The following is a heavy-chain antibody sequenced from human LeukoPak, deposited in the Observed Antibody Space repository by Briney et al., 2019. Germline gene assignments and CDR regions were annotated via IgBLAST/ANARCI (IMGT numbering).Heavy chain of an antibody. V-gene: IGHV3-15*01. CDR3: TTDSEDIVATISFDY. D-gene: IGHD5-12*01. Sequence: GGSLRLSCAASGFTFSSYAMSWVRQAPGKGLEWVGRIKSKTDGGTTDYAAPVKGRFTISRDDSKNTLYLQMNSLKTEDTAVYYCTTDSEDIVATISFDYWGQGTLVTVSS. CDR1: GFTFSSYA. CDR2: IKSKTDGGTT. J-gene: IGHJ4*02.